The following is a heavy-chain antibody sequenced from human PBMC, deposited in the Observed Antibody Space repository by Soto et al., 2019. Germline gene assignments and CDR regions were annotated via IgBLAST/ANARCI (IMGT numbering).Heavy chain of an antibody. Sequence: ASVKVSCKASGYTFTSYAMHWVRQAPGQRLEWMGWINAGNGNTKYSQKFQGRVTITRDTSASTAYMELSSLRSEDTAVYYCARNEGSGSYSMYYFDYWGPAPVVTV. CDR1: GYTFTSYA. CDR3: ARNEGSGSYSMYYFDY. CDR2: INAGNGNT. J-gene: IGHJ4*02. D-gene: IGHD3-10*01. V-gene: IGHV1-3*01.